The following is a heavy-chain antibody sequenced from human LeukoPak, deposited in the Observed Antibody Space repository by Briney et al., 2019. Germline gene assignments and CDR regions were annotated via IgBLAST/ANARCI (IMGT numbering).Heavy chain of an antibody. CDR1: GGSFSGYY. CDR3: ARGLILAGETLGY. Sequence: PSETLSLTCAVYGGSFSGYYWSWIRQPPGKGLDWIGEINHSGIPKYNPSLKSRVTISLDTSKNQFSLNLTSVTAADTAVYYCARGLILAGETLGYWGQGTLVTVSS. D-gene: IGHD6-19*01. V-gene: IGHV4-34*01. J-gene: IGHJ4*02. CDR2: INHSGIP.